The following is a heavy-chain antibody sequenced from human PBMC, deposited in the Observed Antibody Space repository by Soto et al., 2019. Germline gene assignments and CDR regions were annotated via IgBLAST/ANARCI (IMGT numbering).Heavy chain of an antibody. CDR3: AKESMPEHYGDTLFDY. CDR1: GFSFSNYA. Sequence: EVQLLESGGALVQPGGSLRLSCAASGFSFSNYALSWVRQAPGKGLEWVSTFSAGGRTYYADSVKGRFTIARDSSQNTVHLQISLLRPEYRAVYYCAKESMPEHYGDTLFDYWGQGTRVTVSS. J-gene: IGHJ4*02. D-gene: IGHD4-17*01. CDR2: FSAGGRT. V-gene: IGHV3-23*01.